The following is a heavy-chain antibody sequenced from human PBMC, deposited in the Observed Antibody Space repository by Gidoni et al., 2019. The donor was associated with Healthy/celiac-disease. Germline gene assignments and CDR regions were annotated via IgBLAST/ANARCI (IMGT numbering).Heavy chain of an antibody. CDR2: MSYDGSNK. Sequence: AASGFTFSSYGMNWVRQAPGKGLEWVAVMSYDGSNKYYADSVKGRFTIARDNSKNTLYLQMNSLRAEDTAVYYCAKGGRYCSSTSCYRFDYWGQGTLVTVSS. J-gene: IGHJ4*02. D-gene: IGHD2-2*01. V-gene: IGHV3-30*18. CDR1: GFTFSSYG. CDR3: AKGGRYCSSTSCYRFDY.